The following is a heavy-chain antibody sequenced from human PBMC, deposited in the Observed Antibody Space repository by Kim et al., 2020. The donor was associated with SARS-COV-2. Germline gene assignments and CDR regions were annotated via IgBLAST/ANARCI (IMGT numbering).Heavy chain of an antibody. D-gene: IGHD2-15*01. J-gene: IGHJ3*02. CDR1: GYDFTSYW. CDR2: LSPTDSDT. Sequence: GESLKISCEGSGYDFTSYWIGWVRQRPGKGLEWMGILSPTDSDTRYSPSFQGQVTFSADKSISPAYLQWISLKASDTAMYYCARRARSGLKYAAFDIWGQGTVVTFSS. CDR3: ARRARSGLKYAAFDI. V-gene: IGHV5-51*01.